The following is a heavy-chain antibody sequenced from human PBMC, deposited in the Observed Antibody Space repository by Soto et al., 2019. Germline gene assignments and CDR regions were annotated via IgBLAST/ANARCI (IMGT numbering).Heavy chain of an antibody. CDR2: ISRDGRST. V-gene: IGHV3-64D*08. Sequence: GGSLRLSCSASGFTFSMHSMHWVRQTPGKAFDYVSSISRDGRSTFYADSVKGRFTISRDNSKNTLYLRMNSLRSDDTAVYYCVKEANPFINTLVVLIFDYWGQGTQVTVSS. CDR3: VKEANPFINTLVVLIFDY. J-gene: IGHJ4*02. CDR1: GFTFSMHS. D-gene: IGHD3-22*01.